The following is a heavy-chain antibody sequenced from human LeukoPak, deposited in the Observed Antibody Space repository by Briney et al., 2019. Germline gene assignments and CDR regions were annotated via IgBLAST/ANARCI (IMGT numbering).Heavy chain of an antibody. J-gene: IGHJ6*02. Sequence: GGSLRLSCAASGFTFSTYSMNWVRQAPGKGLQWVSYISDSGAAMYYADSVKGRFTISRDNAKNSVYLQMNSLRDGDTALYYCARDLHYYVAMDVWGQGTTVTVSS. D-gene: IGHD3-10*02. CDR2: ISDSGAAM. V-gene: IGHV3-48*02. CDR1: GFTFSTYS. CDR3: ARDLHYYVAMDV.